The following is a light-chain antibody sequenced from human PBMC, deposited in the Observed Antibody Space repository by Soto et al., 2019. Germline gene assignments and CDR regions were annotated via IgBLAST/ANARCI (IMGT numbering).Light chain of an antibody. V-gene: IGLV1-51*01. CDR3: GTWDSSLNVLM. J-gene: IGLJ3*02. CDR1: SSNIGNNY. CDR2: DSN. Sequence: QAVVTQPPSVSAAPGQGVSISCSGSSSNIGNNYVSWYQQRPGTAPELLIYDSNKRPLGIPDRFSGSKSGTSATLVISGLQTGDEADYFCGTWDSSLNVLMFGGGTKVTVL.